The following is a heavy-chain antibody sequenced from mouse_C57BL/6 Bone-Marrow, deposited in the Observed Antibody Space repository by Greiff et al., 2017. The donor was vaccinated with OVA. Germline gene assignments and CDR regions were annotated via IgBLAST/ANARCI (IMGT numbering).Heavy chain of an antibody. CDR2: IDPEDGDT. CDR1: GFNIKDYY. CDR3: TFYSNLAWFAY. V-gene: IGHV14-1*01. J-gene: IGHJ3*01. D-gene: IGHD2-5*01. Sequence: VQLQQSGAELVRPGASVKLSCTASGFNIKDYYMHWVKQRPEQGLEWIGRIDPEDGDTEYAPKFQGKATMTADTSSNTAYLQLSSLTSEDTAVYYCTFYSNLAWFAYWGQGTLVTVSA.